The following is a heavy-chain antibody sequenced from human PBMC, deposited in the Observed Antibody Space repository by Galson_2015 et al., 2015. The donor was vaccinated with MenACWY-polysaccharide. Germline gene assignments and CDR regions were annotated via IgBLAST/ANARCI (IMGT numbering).Heavy chain of an antibody. CDR2: NDYDGNT. D-gene: IGHD1-26*01. V-gene: IGHV4-59*01. CDR3: ARGADLLPNYYFDF. CDR1: DASFRGFL. J-gene: IGHJ4*02. Sequence: SETLSLTCTVSDASFRGFLWTWIRQPPGKGLEWIGYNDYDGNTNYSPSLKSRVSISVDTSKNQFSLRLRSVTAADTAFYYCARGADLLPNYYFDFWGQGALVTVSS.